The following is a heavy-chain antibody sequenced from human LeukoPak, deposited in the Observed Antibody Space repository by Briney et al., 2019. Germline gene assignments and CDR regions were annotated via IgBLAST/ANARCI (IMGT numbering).Heavy chain of an antibody. CDR2: ISGSGGST. CDR3: ARDLQLAFVY. D-gene: IGHD5-18*01. CDR1: GFTFSSYA. Sequence: GGSLRLSCAASGFTFSSYAMSWVRQAPGKGLEWVSAISGSGGSTYYADSVKGRFTISRDNAKNSLYLQMNSLRAEDTAVYYCARDLQLAFVYWGQGTLVTVSS. J-gene: IGHJ4*02. V-gene: IGHV3-23*01.